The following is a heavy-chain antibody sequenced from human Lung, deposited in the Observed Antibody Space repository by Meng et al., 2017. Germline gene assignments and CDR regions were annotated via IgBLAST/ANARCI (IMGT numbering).Heavy chain of an antibody. D-gene: IGHD4-11*01. CDR2: INHSGST. CDR3: ARGPTTMAHDFDY. CDR1: GWSFRDYY. J-gene: IGHJ4*02. V-gene: IGHV4-34*02. Sequence: VHPQQCGGVLFKPLESLSLTCFVSGWSFRDYYGSWSRQPPWKGLEWIWEINHSGSTNYNPSLESRATISVDTSQNNLSLKLSSVTAADSAVYYCARGPTTMAHDFDYWGQGTLVTVSS.